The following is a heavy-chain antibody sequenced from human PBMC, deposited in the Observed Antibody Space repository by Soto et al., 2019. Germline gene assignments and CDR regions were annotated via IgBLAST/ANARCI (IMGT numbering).Heavy chain of an antibody. CDR1: GFTFSSSP. Sequence: PGGSLRLSCAASGFTFSSSPISWVRQVPGKGLEWISAIRKDGGSMYYIDSVKGRFTISRDNSKNTSSLRMKNLRAEDTAIYYCVRDRYTMSDFWSAYSSXWGQGALVTVSS. CDR3: VRDRYTMSDFWSAYSSX. D-gene: IGHD3-3*01. CDR2: IRKDGGSM. J-gene: IGHJ4*02. V-gene: IGHV3-23*01.